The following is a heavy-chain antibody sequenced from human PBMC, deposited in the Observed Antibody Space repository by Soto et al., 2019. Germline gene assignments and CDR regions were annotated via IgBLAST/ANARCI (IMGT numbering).Heavy chain of an antibody. CDR3: LRSGAEGSH. J-gene: IGHJ4*02. V-gene: IGHV1-18*04. CDR2: INANNGDP. Sequence: QVQLVQSGPEPKKPGASVKVSCKASGYTFTSYGISWVRQAPGQGLEWMGRINANNGDPDKRQKFQGRSTWTAGASTVTVYMDLRNLTTDDTGVYYCLRSGAEGSHWGQGTQMTLSS. CDR1: GYTFTSYG. D-gene: IGHD1-26*01.